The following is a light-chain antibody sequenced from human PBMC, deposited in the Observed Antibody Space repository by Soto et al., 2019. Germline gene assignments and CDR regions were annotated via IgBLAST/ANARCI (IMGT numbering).Light chain of an antibody. CDR1: TSNIGSKY. CDR3: AAWDDRLSGVV. V-gene: IGLV1-47*01. Sequence: QSVLTQPPSASGTPGQRVTISCSGSTSNIGSKYVYWYQQLPGTAPKPLIYSDNVRPSGVPDRLSGSKSGTSASLAISGLRSEDEADYFCAAWDDRLSGVVFGGGTKVTVL. J-gene: IGLJ2*01. CDR2: SDN.